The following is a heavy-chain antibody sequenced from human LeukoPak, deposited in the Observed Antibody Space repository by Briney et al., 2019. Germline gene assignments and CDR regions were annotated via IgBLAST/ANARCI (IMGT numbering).Heavy chain of an antibody. D-gene: IGHD6-13*01. CDR2: IWYDGSNK. J-gene: IGHJ4*02. V-gene: IGHV3-33*06. CDR3: AKDLGYAAGIDY. CDR1: GFTFSSYG. Sequence: GGSLRLSCAASGFTFSSYGMHWVRQAPGKGLEWVAVIWYDGSNKYYADSVKGRFTISRDNSKNMLYLQMNSLRAEDTAVYYCAKDLGYAAGIDYWGQGTLVTVSS.